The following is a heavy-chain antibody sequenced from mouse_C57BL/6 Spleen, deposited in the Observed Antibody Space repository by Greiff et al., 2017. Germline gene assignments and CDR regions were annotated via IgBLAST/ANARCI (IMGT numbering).Heavy chain of an antibody. J-gene: IGHJ1*03. Sequence: VQLVESGAELVKPGASVKISCKASGYAFSSYWMNWVKQRPGKGLEWIGQIYPGDGDTNYNGKFKGKATLTADKSSSTAYMQLSSLTSEDSAVYFCARPTVPHWYLMSGAQGPRSPSPQ. CDR1: GYAFSSYW. CDR2: IYPGDGDT. D-gene: IGHD1-1*01. CDR3: ARPTVPHWYLMS. V-gene: IGHV1-80*01.